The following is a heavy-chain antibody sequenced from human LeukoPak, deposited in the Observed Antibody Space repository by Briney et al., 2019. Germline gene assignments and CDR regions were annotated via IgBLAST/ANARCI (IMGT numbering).Heavy chain of an antibody. CDR1: GGSFTGYY. D-gene: IGHD5-12*01. V-gene: IGHV4-34*01. Sequence: SETLSLTCALYGGSFTGYYWRWIRQPPGKGLEWIGEINHSGSAKYNPSLKSRVTISVDTSTKQFFLRLTSVTAADTAVYYCACHAVRYSAYDREEDAFDIWGQGTMVTVSS. CDR3: ACHAVRYSAYDREEDAFDI. CDR2: INHSGSA. J-gene: IGHJ3*02.